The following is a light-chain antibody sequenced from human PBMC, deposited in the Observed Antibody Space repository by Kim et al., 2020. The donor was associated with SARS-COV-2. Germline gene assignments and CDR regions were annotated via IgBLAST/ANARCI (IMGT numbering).Light chain of an antibody. V-gene: IGKV3-15*01. CDR2: GAS. CDR3: QQYNNWPMFT. CDR1: QSVSGN. J-gene: IGKJ2*01. Sequence: EIVMTQSPATLSVSPGERATLSCRASQSVSGNLAWYHQKPGQAPRLLIYGASTRATGIPARFSGSGSGTEFTLTISSLQSEDFAVYYCQQYNNWPMFTFGQGTKLEI.